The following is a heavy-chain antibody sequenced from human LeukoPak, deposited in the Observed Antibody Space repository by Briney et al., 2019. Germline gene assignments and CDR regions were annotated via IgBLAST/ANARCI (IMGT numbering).Heavy chain of an antibody. D-gene: IGHD3-10*01. Sequence: ASVKVSCKASGYTFTGYYMHWVRQAPGQGLEWMGWINPNSGGTNYAQKFQGRVTMTRDTFISTAYMELSRLRSDDTAVYYCSMVRGVITTFDYWGQGTLVTVSS. CDR3: SMVRGVITTFDY. V-gene: IGHV1-2*02. CDR1: GYTFTGYY. J-gene: IGHJ4*02. CDR2: INPNSGGT.